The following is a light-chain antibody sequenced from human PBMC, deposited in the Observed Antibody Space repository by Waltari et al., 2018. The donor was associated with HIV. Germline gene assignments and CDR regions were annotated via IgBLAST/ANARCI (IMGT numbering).Light chain of an antibody. CDR2: WAS. CDR3: QQYFSSPFT. V-gene: IGKV4-1*01. J-gene: IGKJ3*01. CDR1: QSVFYSSNNRYY. Sequence: DIVMTQSPDSLAVSLGERATINCKSSQSVFYSSNNRYYLAWYQQKPGQPPKLLLYWASTRESGVPDRFSGSGSGTDFTLTISSLQAEDVAAYYCQQYFSSPFTFGPGTKVDIK.